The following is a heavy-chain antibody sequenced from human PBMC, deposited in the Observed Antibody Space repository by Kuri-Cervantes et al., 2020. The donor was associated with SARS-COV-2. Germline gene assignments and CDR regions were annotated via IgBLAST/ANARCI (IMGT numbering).Heavy chain of an antibody. D-gene: IGHD3-9*01. CDR1: GFTFSSYW. V-gene: IGHV3-30*02. Sequence: GESLKISCAASGFTFSSYWMSWVRQAPGKGLEWVAFIRYDGSNKYYADSVKGRFTISRDNAKNTLYLQMNSLRAEDTAVYYCARDRTILDYFDYWGQGTLVTVSS. J-gene: IGHJ4*02. CDR2: IRYDGSNK. CDR3: ARDRTILDYFDY.